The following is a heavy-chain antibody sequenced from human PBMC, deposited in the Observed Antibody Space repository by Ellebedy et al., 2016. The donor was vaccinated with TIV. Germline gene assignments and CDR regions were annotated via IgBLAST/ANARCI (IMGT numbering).Heavy chain of an antibody. D-gene: IGHD6-6*01. V-gene: IGHV4-4*02. CDR1: GDSISSFNW. CDR3: ARQPYSSTSPDGMDV. J-gene: IGHJ6*02. Sequence: SETLSLTCSVFGDSISSFNWWSWVRQPPGKGLEWIGEIYHSGATNYNPSLRGRVSMSVDKSNNQFSLKVTSVTAADTAVYFCARQPYSSTSPDGMDVWGQGTKVTVSS. CDR2: IYHSGAT.